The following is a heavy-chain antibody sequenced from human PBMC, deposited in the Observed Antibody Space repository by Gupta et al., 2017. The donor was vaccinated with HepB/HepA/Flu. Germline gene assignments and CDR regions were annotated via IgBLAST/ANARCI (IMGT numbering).Heavy chain of an antibody. CDR1: GFTFRDYY. Sequence: QVQLVESGGGLVKPGGSLRLSCAASGFTFRDYYMSWIRQAPGKGLEWVSYISGVETTIYYADSVRGRFTVSRDNAKNSLYLQMDSLRAEDTAVYYCARASLMVAARDQWGPGTLVTVSS. J-gene: IGHJ4*02. V-gene: IGHV3-11*04. CDR2: ISGVETTI. D-gene: IGHD2-15*01. CDR3: ARASLMVAARDQ.